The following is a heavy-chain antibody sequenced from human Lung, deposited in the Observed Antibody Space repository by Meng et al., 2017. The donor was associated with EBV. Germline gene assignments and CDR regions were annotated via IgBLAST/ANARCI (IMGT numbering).Heavy chain of an antibody. Sequence: QPQLHESGPGLVKPSETLSLTCTVSGGSISSSRHYWGWIRQPPGKGLEWIGSIYYSGSTYYNPSLRSRVTMSLDTSKNQFSLKLSSVTATDTAVYYCANAGRFGESLGDYWGQGILVTVSS. V-gene: IGHV4-39*01. CDR2: IYYSGST. CDR1: GGSISSSRHY. CDR3: ANAGRFGESLGDY. J-gene: IGHJ4*02. D-gene: IGHD3-10*01.